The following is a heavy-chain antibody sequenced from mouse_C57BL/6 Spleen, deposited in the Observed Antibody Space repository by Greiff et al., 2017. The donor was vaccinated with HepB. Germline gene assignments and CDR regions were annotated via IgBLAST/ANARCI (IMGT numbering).Heavy chain of an antibody. J-gene: IGHJ2*01. CDR3: ARNRNFYFDY. CDR1: GYSFTGYY. CDR2: INPSTGGT. V-gene: IGHV1-42*01. Sequence: EVQLQQSGPELVKPGASVKISCKASGYSFTGYYMNWVKQSPEKSLEWIGEINPSTGGTTYNQKFKAKATLTVDKSSSTAYMQLKSLTSEDSAVYYCARNRNFYFDYWGQGTTLTVSS. D-gene: IGHD2-1*01.